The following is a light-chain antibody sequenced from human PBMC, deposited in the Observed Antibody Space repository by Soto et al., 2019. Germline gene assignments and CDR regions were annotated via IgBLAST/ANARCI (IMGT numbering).Light chain of an antibody. Sequence: DIVMTQSPLSLPVTPGEPASISCRSSQSLLHSNGYNYLDWYLQKPGQSPQLLIYLGSNRASGVPDRFSVSGSGTDFTLKISRVEAEDVGVYYCMQALQTPYPFGQGTKLDIK. J-gene: IGKJ2*01. CDR2: LGS. V-gene: IGKV2-28*01. CDR1: QSLLHSNGYNY. CDR3: MQALQTPYP.